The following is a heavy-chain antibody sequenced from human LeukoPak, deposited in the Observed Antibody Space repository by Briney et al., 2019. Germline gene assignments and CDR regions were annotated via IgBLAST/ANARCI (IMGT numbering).Heavy chain of an antibody. J-gene: IGHJ4*02. V-gene: IGHV3-23*01. D-gene: IGHD3-22*01. CDR3: ATVFSGYHSPSGY. Sequence: GGSLRLSCAASGFTFSSYAMSWVRQAPGKGLEWVSAISGSGGSTYYADSVKGRFTISRDNSKNTLYLQMNSLRAEDTAVYYCATVFSGYHSPSGYWAQGTLVTVSS. CDR2: ISGSGGST. CDR1: GFTFSSYA.